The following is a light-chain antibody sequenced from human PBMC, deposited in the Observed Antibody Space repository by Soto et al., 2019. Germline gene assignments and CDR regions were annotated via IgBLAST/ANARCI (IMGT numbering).Light chain of an antibody. J-gene: IGLJ1*01. CDR1: RSDVGGYSY. CDR2: EVN. Sequence: QSALAQPASVSGSPGQSTTISCTGTRSDVGGYSYVSWYQQHPGKAPKLIIYEVNKRPSGVSDRFSGSKSGETASLTISGLKPEDEDDYYCNSYTTDTRLGFGTVNKVTDL. CDR3: NSYTTDTRLG. V-gene: IGLV2-14*01.